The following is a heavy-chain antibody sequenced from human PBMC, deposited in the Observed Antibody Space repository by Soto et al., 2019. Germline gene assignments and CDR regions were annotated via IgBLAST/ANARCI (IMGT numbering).Heavy chain of an antibody. CDR2: ISATGGGT. CDR1: GFEFSNYA. CDR3: AKDRRAGGNSAFYFDF. J-gene: IGHJ4*02. D-gene: IGHD3-16*01. Sequence: PGGSLRLSCAASGFEFSNYAMSWVRQAPGKGLEWVSLISATGGGTYYADSVKGRFTIPRDNSHNTLYLQVHSLTAEDTAVYYCAKDRRAGGNSAFYFDFWGQGAQVTV. V-gene: IGHV3-23*01.